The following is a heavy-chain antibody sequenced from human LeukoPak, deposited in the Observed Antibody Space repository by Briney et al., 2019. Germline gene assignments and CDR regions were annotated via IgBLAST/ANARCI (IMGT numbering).Heavy chain of an antibody. V-gene: IGHV4-59*08. D-gene: IGHD6-13*01. J-gene: IGHJ6*01. CDR2: IYYSENTILRNT. CDR3: ASYTGSSTSYYHYGIDV. CDR1: VDSMNSYH. Sequence: SETLSLTCTVSVDSMNSYHESWIRQPRGKALEWLGYIYYSENTILRNTNYNPSLMGRVTVSVDTSKNQFSLRLNSVTAADTAVYYCASYTGSSTSYYHYGIDVWGQGTTVTVSS.